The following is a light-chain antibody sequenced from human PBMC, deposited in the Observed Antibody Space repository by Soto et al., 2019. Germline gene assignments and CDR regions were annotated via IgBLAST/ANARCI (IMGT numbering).Light chain of an antibody. CDR1: QSISSW. V-gene: IGKV1-5*01. CDR3: QQYNSYWT. J-gene: IGKJ1*01. CDR2: DAS. Sequence: DIQMTQSPSTLSASVGDRVTXXXRASQSISSWLAWYQQKPGKAPKLLIYDASSLESGVPSRFSGSGSGTEFTLTISSLQPDDFATYYCQQYNSYWTFGQGTKVAIK.